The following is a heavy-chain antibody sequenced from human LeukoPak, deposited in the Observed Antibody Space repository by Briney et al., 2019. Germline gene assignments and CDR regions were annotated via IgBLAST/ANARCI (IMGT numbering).Heavy chain of an antibody. Sequence: GGSLRLFCAASGFTVSSNYMSWVRQAPGKGLEWVSVIYSGGSTYYADSVKGRFTISRDNSKNTLYLQMNSLRAEDTAVYYCARSYCGGDCRFDYWGQGTLVTVSS. CDR1: GFTVSSNY. D-gene: IGHD2-21*02. V-gene: IGHV3-53*01. CDR3: ARSYCGGDCRFDY. CDR2: IYSGGST. J-gene: IGHJ4*02.